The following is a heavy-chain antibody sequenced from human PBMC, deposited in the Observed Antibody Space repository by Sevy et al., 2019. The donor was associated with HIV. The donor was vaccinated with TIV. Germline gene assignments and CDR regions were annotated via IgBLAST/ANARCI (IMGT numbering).Heavy chain of an antibody. J-gene: IGHJ3*02. CDR3: ARVSITMVRGVRWAFDI. D-gene: IGHD3-10*01. Sequence: PSETLSLTCTVSGGSISSYYWSWIRQPAGKGLEWIGRIYTSGSTNYNPSLKSRVTMSVDTSKNQFSLKLSSVTAADTAVYYCARVSITMVRGVRWAFDIWGQGTMVTVSS. CDR2: IYTSGST. V-gene: IGHV4-4*07. CDR1: GGSISSYY.